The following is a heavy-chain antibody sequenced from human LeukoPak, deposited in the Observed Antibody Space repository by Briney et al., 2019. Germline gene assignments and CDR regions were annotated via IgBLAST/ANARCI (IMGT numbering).Heavy chain of an antibody. CDR3: AKDLWTDSSGWNYFDY. CDR2: ITNSGGGT. J-gene: IGHJ4*02. V-gene: IGHV3-23*01. CDR1: GFTFTRSA. Sequence: GGSLRLSCAASGFTFTRSATGWVRQAPGKGLEWVSCITNSGGGTSYADSVKGRFTISRDNSKNTLYLQMNSLRADDTAVYYCAKDLWTDSSGWNYFDYWGQGTLVTVSS. D-gene: IGHD3-22*01.